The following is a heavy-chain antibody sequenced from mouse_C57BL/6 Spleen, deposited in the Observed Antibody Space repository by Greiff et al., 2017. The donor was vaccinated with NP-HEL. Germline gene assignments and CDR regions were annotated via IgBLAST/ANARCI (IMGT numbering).Heavy chain of an antibody. CDR3: ASVDGSSPYYAMDY. D-gene: IGHD1-1*01. Sequence: VQLQQSGAELVKPGASVKLSCKASGYTFTSYWMHWVKQRPGRGLEWIGRIDPNSGGTKYNEKFKSKATLTVDKPSSTAYMQLSSLTSEDSAVYYCASVDGSSPYYAMDYWGQGTSVTVSS. V-gene: IGHV1-72*01. CDR2: IDPNSGGT. J-gene: IGHJ4*01. CDR1: GYTFTSYW.